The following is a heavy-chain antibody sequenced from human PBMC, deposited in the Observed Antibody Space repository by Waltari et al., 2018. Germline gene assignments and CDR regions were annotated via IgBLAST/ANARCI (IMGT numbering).Heavy chain of an antibody. V-gene: IGHV3-13*01. CDR3: AREGETSPGTWYFDL. J-gene: IGHJ2*01. D-gene: IGHD2-2*01. Sequence: EVQLLESGGGLVQPGGSLRISCAASGFTFGSYDMHWVRQVTGKRIEWVSGIATGCDTNYPGSVKGRFTIARENAKNSWYLQMNSLRAEDTAVYYCAREGETSPGTWYFDLWGRGTLVTVSS. CDR2: IATGCDT. CDR1: GFTFGSYD.